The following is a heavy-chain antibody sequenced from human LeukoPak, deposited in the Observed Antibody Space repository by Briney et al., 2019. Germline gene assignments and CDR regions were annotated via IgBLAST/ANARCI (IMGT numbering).Heavy chain of an antibody. Sequence: SETLSLTCTVSGGSISSGGYYWSWIRQPRGKGLEWFGYIYLSGSTYYNPSLKSRVTISVDRSKNQFSLKLSSVTAADTAVYYCAREGNSGYANYYYYYMDVWGKGTTVTVSS. D-gene: IGHD5-12*01. CDR2: IYLSGST. CDR3: AREGNSGYANYYYYYMDV. V-gene: IGHV4-30-2*01. J-gene: IGHJ6*03. CDR1: GGSISSGGYY.